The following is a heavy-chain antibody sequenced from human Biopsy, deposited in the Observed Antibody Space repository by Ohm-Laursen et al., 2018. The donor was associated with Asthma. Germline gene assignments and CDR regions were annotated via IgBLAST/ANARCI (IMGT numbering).Heavy chain of an antibody. D-gene: IGHD6-19*01. J-gene: IGHJ5*02. CDR2: VYYSGDS. CDR1: GASMTTSNF. Sequence: SETLSLTCTVSGASMTTSNFWAWIRQPPGRGLEWLGSVYYSGDSFYRTSLMSRLTMSVDTSRRQFSLRLTSVTAADKGVYYCARHWSGNGWADVHNWFDPWGPGTVVTVSS. V-gene: IGHV4-39*01. CDR3: ARHWSGNGWADVHNWFDP.